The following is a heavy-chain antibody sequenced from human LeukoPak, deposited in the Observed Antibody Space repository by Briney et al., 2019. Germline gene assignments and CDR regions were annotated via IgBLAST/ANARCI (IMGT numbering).Heavy chain of an antibody. V-gene: IGHV1-2*04. J-gene: IGHJ4*02. CDR2: INPNSGGT. D-gene: IGHD5-12*01. CDR3: ARGFSVDIVATTDFDY. CDR1: GYTFTGYY. Sequence: ASVKVSCKASGYTFTGYYMHWVRQAPGQGLEWMGWINPNSGGTNYAQKFQGWVTMTRDTSISTAYMELSRLRSDDTAVYYCARGFSVDIVATTDFDYWGQGTLVTVSS.